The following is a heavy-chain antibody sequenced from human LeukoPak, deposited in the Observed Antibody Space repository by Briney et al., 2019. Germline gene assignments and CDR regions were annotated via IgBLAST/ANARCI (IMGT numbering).Heavy chain of an antibody. V-gene: IGHV3-74*01. CDR1: GFTFSDYW. CDR2: INTDGSIT. J-gene: IGHJ6*02. Sequence: GGSLRLSCAASGFTFSDYWIHWVRQAPGKGLVWVSRINTDGSITNYADSVKGRFSISRDNAKNTLYLQMSSLRAEDTAVYYCARGGGLDVWGQGATVTVSS. CDR3: ARGGGLDV. D-gene: IGHD3-16*01.